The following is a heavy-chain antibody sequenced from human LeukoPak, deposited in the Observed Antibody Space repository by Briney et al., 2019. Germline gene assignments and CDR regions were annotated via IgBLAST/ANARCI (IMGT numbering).Heavy chain of an antibody. D-gene: IGHD4-17*01. J-gene: IGHJ4*02. V-gene: IGHV4-34*01. CDR3: VRLPVPSKTLDY. CDR1: GGSFSGYY. Sequence: SETLSLTCAVYGGSFSGYYWSWIRQPPGKGLEWIGEINHSGSTNYNPSLKSRVTISVDTSKNQFSLKLSSVTAADTAVYYCVRLPVPSKTLDYWGQGTLVTVSS. CDR2: INHSGST.